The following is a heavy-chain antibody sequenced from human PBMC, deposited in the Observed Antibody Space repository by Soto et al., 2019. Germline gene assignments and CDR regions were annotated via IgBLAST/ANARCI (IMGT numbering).Heavy chain of an antibody. CDR1: GFTFSSYG. V-gene: IGHV3-30*18. CDR2: ISYDGSNK. D-gene: IGHD6-19*01. CDR3: AKDSIAVAGIYVGDLWD. Sequence: QVQLVESGGGVVQPGRSPRLSCAASGFTFSSYGMHWVRQAPGKGLEWVAVISYDGSNKYYADSVKGRFTISRDNSKNTLYLQMNSLRAEDTAVYYCAKDSIAVAGIYVGDLWDWGQGTLVTVSS. J-gene: IGHJ4*02.